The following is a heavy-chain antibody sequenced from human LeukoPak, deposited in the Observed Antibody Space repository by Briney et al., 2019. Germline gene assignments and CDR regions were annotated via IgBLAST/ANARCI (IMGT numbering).Heavy chain of an antibody. D-gene: IGHD3-9*01. J-gene: IGHJ4*02. CDR2: ISSSGSTI. CDR3: ARQVSVGDILTGYSFPYYFDY. V-gene: IGHV3-11*01. Sequence: KPGGSLRLSCAASGFTFSDYYMSWIRQAPGKGLEWVSYISSSGSTIYYADSVKGRFTISRDNAKNSLYLQMNSLRAEDTAVYYCARQVSVGDILTGYSFPYYFDYWGQGTLVTVSS. CDR1: GFTFSDYY.